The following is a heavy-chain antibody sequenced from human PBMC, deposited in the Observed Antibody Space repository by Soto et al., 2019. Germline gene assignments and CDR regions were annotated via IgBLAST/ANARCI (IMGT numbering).Heavy chain of an antibody. CDR2: INADGRTI. D-gene: IGHD6-13*01. J-gene: IGHJ3*02. CDR3: AKTGYSSSWHDAFDI. Sequence: HPGGSLRLSCAASGFTFSSYAMSWVRQAPGKGLEWVSRINADGRTINYADSAKGRFTISRDNARNTLYLQMNSLRGEDTAVYYCAKTGYSSSWHDAFDIWGQGTMVTVSS. V-gene: IGHV3-23*01. CDR1: GFTFSSYA.